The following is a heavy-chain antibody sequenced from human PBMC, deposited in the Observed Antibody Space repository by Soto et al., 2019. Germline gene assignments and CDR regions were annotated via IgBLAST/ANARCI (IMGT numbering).Heavy chain of an antibody. Sequence: EVQLVESGGGLVKPGGSLRLSCAASGFTFSNTWMSWVRQAPGKGLEWVGRIKSKTDGGTTDYAAPVKGKFTISRDDSMNTLYLQMNSLKTEDTAVYYCTKGGYSYGVFDCWGQGTLVTVSS. V-gene: IGHV3-15*01. CDR1: GFTFSNTW. CDR2: IKSKTDGGTT. J-gene: IGHJ4*02. CDR3: TKGGYSYGVFDC. D-gene: IGHD5-18*01.